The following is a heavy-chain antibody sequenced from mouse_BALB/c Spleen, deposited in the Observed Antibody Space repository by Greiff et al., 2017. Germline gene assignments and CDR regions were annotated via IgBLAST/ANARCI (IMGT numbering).Heavy chain of an antibody. V-gene: IGHV1-4*01. CDR3: ASQWLRIDY. D-gene: IGHD2-2*01. Sequence: VQLQQSGAELARPGASVKMSCKASGFTFTSYTMHWVKQRPGQGLEWIGYINPSSGYTNYNQKFKDKATLTADKSSSTSYMQLSSLTSEDSAVYCYASQWLRIDYWGQGTTLTVSS. CDR1: GFTFTSYT. CDR2: INPSSGYT. J-gene: IGHJ2*01.